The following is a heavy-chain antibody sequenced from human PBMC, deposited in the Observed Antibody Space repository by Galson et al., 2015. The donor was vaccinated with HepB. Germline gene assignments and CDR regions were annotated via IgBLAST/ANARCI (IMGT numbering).Heavy chain of an antibody. Sequence: SLRLSCAASGFTFSSYTMNWVRQAPGKGLEWVSSISGSRTYIYYAESVRGRFTISRDNAKNSLYLQMSSLRVEDTAVYYCASGPPLYSSSWSTDSWGQGTLVTVSS. CDR1: GFTFSSYT. CDR3: ASGPPLYSSSWSTDS. J-gene: IGHJ4*02. V-gene: IGHV3-21*01. D-gene: IGHD6-13*01. CDR2: ISGSRTYI.